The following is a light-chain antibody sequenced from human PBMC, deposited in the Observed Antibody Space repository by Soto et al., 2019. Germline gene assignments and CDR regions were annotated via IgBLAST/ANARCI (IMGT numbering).Light chain of an antibody. CDR1: QSVSSD. J-gene: IGKJ1*01. CDR3: QQYNNWPRT. Sequence: EIVMTQSPAALSLSPGERATLSCRASQSVSSDLAWFQQKPGQASRLLIYGASTRATGIPARVSGSGSGTEFTLTISSLQSEDFAVYYCQQYNNWPRTFGQGTKVDIK. V-gene: IGKV3-15*01. CDR2: GAS.